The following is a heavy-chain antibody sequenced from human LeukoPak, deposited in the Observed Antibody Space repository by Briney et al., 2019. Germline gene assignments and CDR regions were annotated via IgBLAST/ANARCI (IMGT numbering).Heavy chain of an antibody. Sequence: SETLSLTCTVSGGSISSYYWSWIRQPPGKGLEWIAYIYISGSTDYNPSLKRRVTISVDTSKNQFSLKLSSVTAADTAVYYCARHFRSAASQRAFDSWGQGTLVTVSS. CDR3: ARHFRSAASQRAFDS. CDR1: GGSISSYY. CDR2: IYISGST. V-gene: IGHV4-4*09. J-gene: IGHJ4*02. D-gene: IGHD6-6*01.